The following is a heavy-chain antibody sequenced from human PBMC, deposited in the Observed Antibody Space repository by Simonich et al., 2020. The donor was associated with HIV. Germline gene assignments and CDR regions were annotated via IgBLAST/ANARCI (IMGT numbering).Heavy chain of an antibody. V-gene: IGHV4-34*01. D-gene: IGHD4-17*01. CDR2: NNHSGNT. CDR1: GGSFSGYY. CDR3: ARRHPTTVTTPYFDY. Sequence: QVQLQQWGAGLLKPSETLSLTCAVYGGSFSGYYWSWIRQPPGKGREWIGENNHSGNTNYNPSLKSRVTISVDTSKNQFSLKLSSVTAADTAVYYCARRHPTTVTTPYFDYWGQGTLVTVSS. J-gene: IGHJ4*02.